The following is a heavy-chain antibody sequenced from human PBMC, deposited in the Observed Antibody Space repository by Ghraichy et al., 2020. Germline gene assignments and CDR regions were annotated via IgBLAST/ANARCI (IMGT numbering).Heavy chain of an antibody. Sequence: GGSLRLSCAASGFTFSDHAMNWVRQAPGKGLEWVSYISSTFTTAYVDSVKGRFSISRDNAKNSLYVQMNSLRDEDTAVYYCARDMTPNTASPPDYWGQGTLVTVSS. CDR3: ARDMTPNTASPPDY. CDR2: ISSTFTT. CDR1: GFTFSDHA. J-gene: IGHJ4*02. D-gene: IGHD5-18*01. V-gene: IGHV3-69-1*01.